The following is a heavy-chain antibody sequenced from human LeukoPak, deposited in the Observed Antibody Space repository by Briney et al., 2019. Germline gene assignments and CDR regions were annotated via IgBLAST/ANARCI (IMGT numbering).Heavy chain of an antibody. V-gene: IGHV1-46*01. CDR2: INPSGGST. CDR1: GYTFTSYY. D-gene: IGHD3-3*01. Sequence: KVSCKASGYTFTSYYMHWVRQAPGQGVEWMGIINPSGGSTSYAQKFQGRVTITRETATSTVYMEVRRLRYEDTAVYYCARDGTTTIFGVVMPGCYWGQGTLVTVSS. J-gene: IGHJ4*02. CDR3: ARDGTTTIFGVVMPGCY.